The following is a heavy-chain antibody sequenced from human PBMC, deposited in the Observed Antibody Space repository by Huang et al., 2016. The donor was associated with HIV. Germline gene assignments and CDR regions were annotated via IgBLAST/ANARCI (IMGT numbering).Heavy chain of an antibody. D-gene: IGHD1-20*01. CDR1: GSSISSSYY. Sequence: QLQLQESGPGLVKPSETLSLTCTVSGSSISSSYYWGWIRQPPGKGLEWIGNSYYSGNISYKPSLKSRVTISVDTSKNHISLKVDSVTAADTAVYYCARPLTGTTALGYWGQGTLVTVSS. CDR2: SYYSGNI. CDR3: ARPLTGTTALGY. V-gene: IGHV4-39*01. J-gene: IGHJ4*02.